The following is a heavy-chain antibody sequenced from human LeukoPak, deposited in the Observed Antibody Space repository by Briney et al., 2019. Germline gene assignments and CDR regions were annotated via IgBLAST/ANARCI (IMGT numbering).Heavy chain of an antibody. J-gene: IGHJ3*02. Sequence: ASVKVSCKASGYTFTSYGISWVRQAPGQGLEWMGWIIAYNGNTNDAQKLQGRVTMATDTPTSTAYMELRSLRSDDTAVYYCARRGYVSGTYYPTDDAFDIWGQGTMVTVSS. CDR1: GYTFTSYG. V-gene: IGHV1-18*01. CDR2: IIAYNGNT. D-gene: IGHD3-10*01. CDR3: ARRGYVSGTYYPTDDAFDI.